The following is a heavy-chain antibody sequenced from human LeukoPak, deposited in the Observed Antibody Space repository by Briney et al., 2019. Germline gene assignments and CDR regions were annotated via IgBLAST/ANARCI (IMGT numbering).Heavy chain of an antibody. CDR3: ARGRGEAAGPDH. Sequence: SETLSLTCAVSGGGSFSDYSWNWIRQSPGKGLEWVGEITHGAILNYNPSLKGRVAISVDTSKSQVSLKLDSMTAADTAMYYCARGRGEAAGPDHWGQGTLVTVSS. D-gene: IGHD6-13*01. J-gene: IGHJ4*02. CDR2: ITHGAIL. CDR1: GGGSFSDYS. V-gene: IGHV4-34*01.